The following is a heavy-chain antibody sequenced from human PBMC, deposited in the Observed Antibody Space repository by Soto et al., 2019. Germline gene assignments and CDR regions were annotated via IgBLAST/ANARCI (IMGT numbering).Heavy chain of an antibody. CDR3: ARDQRITIFGVVTHDAFDI. D-gene: IGHD3-3*01. CDR1: SGSISSSNW. CDR2: IYHSGST. J-gene: IGHJ3*02. V-gene: IGHV4-4*02. Sequence: SETLSLTCAVSSGSISSSNWWSWVRQPPGKGLEWIGEIYHSGSTNYNPSLKSRVTISVDKSKNQFSLKLSSVTAADTAVHYCARDQRITIFGVVTHDAFDIWGQGTMVTVSS.